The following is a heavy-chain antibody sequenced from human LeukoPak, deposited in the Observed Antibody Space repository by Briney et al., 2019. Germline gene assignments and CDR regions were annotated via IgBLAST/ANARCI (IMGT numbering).Heavy chain of an antibody. Sequence: TLSLICAVYGGSFSGYYWSWIRQPPGKGLEWIGEINHSGSTNYNPSLKSRVTISVDTSKNQFSLKLSSVTAADTAVYYCARVTMRRGLPRRYFDYWGQGTLVTVSS. J-gene: IGHJ4*02. D-gene: IGHD2-15*01. CDR3: ARVTMRRGLPRRYFDY. V-gene: IGHV4-34*01. CDR2: INHSGST. CDR1: GGSFSGYY.